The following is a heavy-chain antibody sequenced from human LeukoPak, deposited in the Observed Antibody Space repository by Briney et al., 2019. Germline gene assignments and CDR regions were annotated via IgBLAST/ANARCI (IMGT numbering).Heavy chain of an antibody. CDR3: ARLQLWPRSGVFYFDY. Sequence: SETLSLTCTGSGGSISSYYWSWIRQPPGKGLEWIGYIYTSWSTKYNPSLKSRVTISVDTYKSQFSLKLSSVTAEDTAVYYCARLQLWPRSGVFYFDYWGQGTLVTVSS. CDR1: GGSISSYY. J-gene: IGHJ4*02. CDR2: IYTSWST. D-gene: IGHD5-18*01. V-gene: IGHV4-4*09.